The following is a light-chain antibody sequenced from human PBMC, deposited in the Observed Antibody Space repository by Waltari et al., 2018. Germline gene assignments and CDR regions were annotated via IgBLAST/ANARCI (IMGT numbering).Light chain of an antibody. J-gene: IGLJ1*01. CDR3: SSYTTRSTFYV. CDR2: DVN. Sequence: QSALTQPASVSGSPGQSLTISCTGTSSDVGGYNYVSWYQQYPGKAPKLMIYDVNKRPSGISNRVSGSKSGNTASLTISGLQAEDEADYYCSSYTTRSTFYVFGTGTKATVL. V-gene: IGLV2-14*01. CDR1: SSDVGGYNY.